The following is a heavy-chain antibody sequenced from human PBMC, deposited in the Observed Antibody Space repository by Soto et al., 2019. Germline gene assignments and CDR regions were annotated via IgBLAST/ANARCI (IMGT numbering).Heavy chain of an antibody. D-gene: IGHD6-13*01. Sequence: EVQLLESGGGLVQPGGSLTLSCAASGFTFSSYAMSWVRQAPGKGLEWVSAISGGGNDRFYADSVRGRFTISRDNTRNTRYLHMNSLRAEDKAVHYCARSLFIASTDTEPFDTWGQGTLVTVSS. CDR3: ARSLFIASTDTEPFDT. V-gene: IGHV3-23*01. CDR1: GFTFSSYA. J-gene: IGHJ4*02. CDR2: ISGGGNDR.